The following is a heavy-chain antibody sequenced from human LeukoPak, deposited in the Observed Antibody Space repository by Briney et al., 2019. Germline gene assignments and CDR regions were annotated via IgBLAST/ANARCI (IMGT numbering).Heavy chain of an antibody. V-gene: IGHV1-2*02. CDR1: GYTFTGYH. Sequence: ASVEVSCKTSGYTFTGYHIHWVRQSPGQGLEWMGWINARTGGTNYARIFRDRITMTRDTSINTAYMELRRLTSDDTAVYFCARDLYGDYGGVSDFWGQGTLVTVSS. D-gene: IGHD4-17*01. CDR2: INARTGGT. J-gene: IGHJ4*02. CDR3: ARDLYGDYGGVSDF.